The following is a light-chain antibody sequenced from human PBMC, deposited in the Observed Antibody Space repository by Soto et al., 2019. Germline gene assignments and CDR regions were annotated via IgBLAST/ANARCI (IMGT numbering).Light chain of an antibody. Sequence: EIVFTQAPACLCLSPGQRATLSWASQRVSSSYLAWYQQKPGQAPRLLIYGASSRATGIPDRFSGSGSGTDFTLTISRLEPEDFAVYYCQQYGSSQTFGQGTKVDIK. J-gene: IGKJ1*01. CDR2: GAS. CDR1: QRVSSSY. V-gene: IGKV3-20*01. CDR3: QQYGSSQT.